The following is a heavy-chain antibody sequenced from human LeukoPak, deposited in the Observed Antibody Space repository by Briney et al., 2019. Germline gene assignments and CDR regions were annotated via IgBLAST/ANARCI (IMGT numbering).Heavy chain of an antibody. J-gene: IGHJ4*02. V-gene: IGHV3-21*01. CDR3: ARGGGDIPIDS. CDR1: GFTFSTYA. D-gene: IGHD2-21*02. Sequence: PGGSLRLSCAASGFTFSTYALTWVRQAPGKGLEWVASISSRSYGYYADAVKGRFTISRDNARNSLYLQMNSLRAEDTALYYCARGGGDIPIDSWGQGTLVAVSS. CDR2: ISSRSYG.